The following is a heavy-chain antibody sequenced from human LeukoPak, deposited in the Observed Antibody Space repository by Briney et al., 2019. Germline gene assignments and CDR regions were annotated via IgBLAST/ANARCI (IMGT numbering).Heavy chain of an antibody. Sequence: SETLSLTCTVSGGSISSYYWSWIRQPPGKGLEWIGYIYTSGSTNYNPSLKSRVTISVDTFKNQFSLKLSSVTAADTAVYYCARKVGYDSSGYEGSYFDYWGQGTLVTVSS. CDR1: GGSISSYY. D-gene: IGHD3-22*01. CDR3: ARKVGYDSSGYEGSYFDY. V-gene: IGHV4-4*09. J-gene: IGHJ4*02. CDR2: IYTSGST.